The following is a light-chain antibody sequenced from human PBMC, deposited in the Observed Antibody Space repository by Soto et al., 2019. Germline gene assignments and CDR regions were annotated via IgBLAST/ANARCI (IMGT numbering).Light chain of an antibody. CDR1: FSDIGGYNY. Sequence: QSAPTQPASVFGSPGQSITISCTGSFSDIGGYNYVSWYQVHPGKAPKLIIYDVSNRPSGVSDRFSGSKSEYTASLTISRRQPEDEAEYYGSSYRGSRTLVVFGGGTQVTVL. CDR2: DVS. CDR3: SSYRGSRTLVV. J-gene: IGLJ2*01. V-gene: IGLV2-14*03.